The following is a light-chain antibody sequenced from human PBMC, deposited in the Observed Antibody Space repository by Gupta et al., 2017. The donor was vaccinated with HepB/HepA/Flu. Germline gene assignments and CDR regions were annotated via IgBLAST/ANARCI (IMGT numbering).Light chain of an antibody. J-gene: IGLJ1*01. CDR3: SSYAGAYTYV. V-gene: IGLV2-11*01. CDR2: DIN. CDR1: SSDVGGYKY. Sequence: QSALTRPRSVSGSPGQSVTISCSGSSSDVGGYKYVSWYQQHPGKAPKFIIYDINKRPSGVPDRFSGSKSGNTASLTISGLQPEDEADYYCSSYAGAYTYVFGSGTSVTVL.